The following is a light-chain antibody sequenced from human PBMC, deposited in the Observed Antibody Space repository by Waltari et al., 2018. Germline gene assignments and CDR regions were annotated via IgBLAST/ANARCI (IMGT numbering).Light chain of an antibody. Sequence: QAALTQPPSMSGSPGQSVTISCTGTSSDIGGSNRFSWYQQHPGKAPKLMIYEVSQRPSGVSDRFSGSKSGNTASLTISGLQAEDEADYYCSSYAGSNTWVFGGGTRLTVL. V-gene: IGLV2-8*01. CDR3: SSYAGSNTWV. J-gene: IGLJ2*01. CDR1: SSDIGGSNR. CDR2: EVS.